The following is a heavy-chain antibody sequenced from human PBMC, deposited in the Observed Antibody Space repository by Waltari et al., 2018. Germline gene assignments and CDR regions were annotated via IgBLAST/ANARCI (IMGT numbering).Heavy chain of an antibody. Sequence: QVQLQESGPGLVKPSETLSLTCTVSGGSISTYYWTWIRQSPEKGFEWIGYIFYTGRTSYNPSLVRRVTLSIDTSKTQFSLNLSSVTAADTAKYYCVRGKFGSGSYGKGFEIWGPGTRVTVSS. V-gene: IGHV4-59*13. D-gene: IGHD3-10*01. CDR2: IFYTGRT. CDR1: GGSISTYY. CDR3: VRGKFGSGSYGKGFEI. J-gene: IGHJ3*02.